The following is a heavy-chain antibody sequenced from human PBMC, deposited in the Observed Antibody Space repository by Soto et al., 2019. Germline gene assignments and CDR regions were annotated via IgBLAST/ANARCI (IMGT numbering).Heavy chain of an antibody. V-gene: IGHV3-23*01. CDR1: GFTFSSYS. CDR2: ISPAGDKT. Sequence: GGSLRLSCVGSGFTFSSYSMSWVRQAPGKGLEWVSAISPAGDKTYYADSVKGQFSISRDNPRNTLFLQMNSLRAEHTAVYYCARVDPGYCSSTSCRDFDYWGLGTLVTVSS. CDR3: ARVDPGYCSSTSCRDFDY. J-gene: IGHJ4*02. D-gene: IGHD2-2*01.